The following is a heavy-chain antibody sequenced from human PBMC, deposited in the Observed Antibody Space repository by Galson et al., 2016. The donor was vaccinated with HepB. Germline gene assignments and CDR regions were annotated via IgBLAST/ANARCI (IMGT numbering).Heavy chain of an antibody. D-gene: IGHD1-26*01. Sequence: QSGAEVKKPGESLKISCKGSGYSFTNYWLGWVRQMPGKGLEWMGIIYPDDSDTRYRPSFRGQFTISADKSISTANLKWSNLKASDTAMYYCARHWALGRGVEYWGQGTLVTVSS. CDR1: GYSFTNYW. J-gene: IGHJ4*02. CDR3: ARHWALGRGVEY. V-gene: IGHV5-51*01. CDR2: IYPDDSDT.